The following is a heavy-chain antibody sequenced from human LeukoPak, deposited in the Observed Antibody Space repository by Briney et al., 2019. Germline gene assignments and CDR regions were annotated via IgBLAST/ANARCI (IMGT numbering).Heavy chain of an antibody. Sequence: GGSLRLSCVASGFSVSTFDMYWVRLAAGGGLEWVAAVGTNHDTLYLGSVKGRFTISRENAKNSLSLEMSYLTVEDTAVYYCTREWRGIASHYSGMDVWGQGTAVIVSS. CDR1: GFSVSTFD. D-gene: IGHD3-16*02. CDR2: VGTNHDT. V-gene: IGHV3-13*01. J-gene: IGHJ6*02. CDR3: TREWRGIASHYSGMDV.